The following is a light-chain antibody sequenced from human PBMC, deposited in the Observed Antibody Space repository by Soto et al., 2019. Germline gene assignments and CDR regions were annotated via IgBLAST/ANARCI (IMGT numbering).Light chain of an antibody. Sequence: IPITQSPFSPSASVRDRVTIPCRARQRLNIYLNWYQQKPGKAPKVLIYGASNLQSGVPSRFSGSGSGTDFTLTISSLQPEDFGTYYCQQSSTAPRTFGHGTKLEIK. CDR2: GAS. CDR3: QQSSTAPRT. CDR1: QRLNIY. V-gene: IGKV1-39*01. J-gene: IGKJ2*01.